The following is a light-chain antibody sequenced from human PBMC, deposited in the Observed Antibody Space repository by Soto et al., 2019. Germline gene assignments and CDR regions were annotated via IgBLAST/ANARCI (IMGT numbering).Light chain of an antibody. CDR1: NIGSKS. Sequence: SYELTQPPSVSVAPGKTARITCGGNNIGSKSGHWYQQKPGQAPVLVIYYDSDRPSGIPERFSGSNSGNTATLTISRVEAWDEADYYCQVWDSSSDHDVFGTGTELTVL. CDR2: YDS. V-gene: IGLV3-21*04. CDR3: QVWDSSSDHDV. J-gene: IGLJ1*01.